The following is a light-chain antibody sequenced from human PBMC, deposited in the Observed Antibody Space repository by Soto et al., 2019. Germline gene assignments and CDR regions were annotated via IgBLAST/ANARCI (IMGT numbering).Light chain of an antibody. CDR3: QQYGSSPPIT. CDR1: QSVFSS. J-gene: IGKJ5*01. V-gene: IGKV3-20*01. CDR2: EAS. Sequence: EIVMTQSPATLSVSPGERATLSCRASQSVFSSLAWYQQKPGQAPRLIIYEASNRAAGIPARFSGSGSGTDFTLTISRVEPEDFAVYYCQQYGSSPPITFGQGTRLEIK.